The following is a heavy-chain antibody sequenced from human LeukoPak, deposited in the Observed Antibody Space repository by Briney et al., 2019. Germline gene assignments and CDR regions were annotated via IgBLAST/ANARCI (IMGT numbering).Heavy chain of an antibody. CDR1: GVSISSSNSY. CDR3: ARHWFSAMVTPFDY. Sequence: SETLSLTCTVSGVSISSSNSYWGWIRQPPGKGLEWIGSIYYSGSTYYNPSLKNRVTISVDTSKNQFSLKLSSVTAADTAVYYCARHWFSAMVTPFDYWGQGTLVTVSS. J-gene: IGHJ4*02. CDR2: IYYSGST. V-gene: IGHV4-39*01. D-gene: IGHD5-18*01.